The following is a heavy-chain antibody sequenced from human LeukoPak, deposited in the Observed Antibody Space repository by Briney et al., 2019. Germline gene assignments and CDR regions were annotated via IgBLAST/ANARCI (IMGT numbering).Heavy chain of an antibody. CDR1: GGSISSYY. CDR3: ARDDGDQVPAGGEADFDY. Sequence: NPSETLSHTCTVSGGSISSYYWSWIRQPAGKGLEWIGRIYTSGSTNYNPSLKSRVTMSVDTSKNQFSLKLSSVIAADTAVYYCARDDGDQVPAGGEADFDYWGQGTLVTISS. V-gene: IGHV4-4*07. J-gene: IGHJ4*02. D-gene: IGHD2-2*01. CDR2: IYTSGST.